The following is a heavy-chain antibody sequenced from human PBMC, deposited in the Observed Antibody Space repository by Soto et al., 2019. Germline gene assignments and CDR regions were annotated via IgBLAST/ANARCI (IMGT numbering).Heavy chain of an antibody. Sequence: QEQLVESGGGVVQPGTSLRLSCVASGFTFNSYGMQWVRQAPGKGLEWVAAIWFDGSDKYYADSVKGRFTISRDNSKNTLYRQMNSLRAEDTGVYYCARLVGAAAGRFDPWGQGTLVIVSS. D-gene: IGHD6-13*01. CDR1: GFTFNSYG. J-gene: IGHJ5*02. CDR2: IWFDGSDK. V-gene: IGHV3-33*01. CDR3: ARLVGAAAGRFDP.